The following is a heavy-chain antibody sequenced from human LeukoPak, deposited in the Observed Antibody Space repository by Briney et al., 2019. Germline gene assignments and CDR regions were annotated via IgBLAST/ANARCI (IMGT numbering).Heavy chain of an antibody. J-gene: IGHJ6*03. D-gene: IGHD1-14*01. Sequence: GGSLRLSCAASGFFFDTYWMTWVRQAPGKGLEWVANIKQDGSEKYYVDSVKGRFTISRDNVKNSLFLQMNSLRVEDTSVYYCARVGRGFAPEGKSSGAPYYYYYMSVWGKGTTVTVSS. V-gene: IGHV3-7*01. CDR2: IKQDGSEK. CDR3: ARVGRGFAPEGKSSGAPYYYYYMSV. CDR1: GFFFDTYW.